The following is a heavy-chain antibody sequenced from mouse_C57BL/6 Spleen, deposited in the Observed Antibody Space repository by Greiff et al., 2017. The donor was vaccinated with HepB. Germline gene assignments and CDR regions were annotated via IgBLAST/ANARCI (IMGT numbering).Heavy chain of an antibody. Sequence: EVKVVESGGGLVKPGGSLKLSCAASGFTFSDYGMHWVRQAPEKGLEWVAYISSGSSTIYYADTVKGRFTISRDNAKNTLFLQMTSLRSEDTAMYYCARGGTGFYYYAMDYWGQGTSVTVSS. V-gene: IGHV5-17*01. CDR1: GFTFSDYG. CDR2: ISSGSSTI. J-gene: IGHJ4*01. CDR3: ARGGTGFYYYAMDY. D-gene: IGHD3-3*01.